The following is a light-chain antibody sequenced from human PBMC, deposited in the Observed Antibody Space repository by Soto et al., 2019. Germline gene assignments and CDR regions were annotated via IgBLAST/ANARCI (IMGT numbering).Light chain of an antibody. CDR3: QQYDNWPPQT. CDR2: VVY. V-gene: IGKV3D-15*01. J-gene: IGKJ1*01. CDR1: QSIRRN. Sequence: EIVLTQSLTILSVSPAARATLSCSASQSIRRNLAWYQHKPGQPPRLLMYVVYTRATGNPARFSGSGSGTEFTLTISSLQSEDSAVYYCQQYDNWPPQTFGQGTKVEIK.